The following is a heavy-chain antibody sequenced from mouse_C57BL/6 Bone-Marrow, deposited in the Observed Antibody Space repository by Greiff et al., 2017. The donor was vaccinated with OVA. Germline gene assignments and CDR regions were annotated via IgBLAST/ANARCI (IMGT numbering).Heavy chain of an antibody. CDR1: GYNFTNTY. CDR3: ARGWVLHFGFAY. J-gene: IGHJ3*01. Sequence: VQLQQSVAELVRPGASVKLSCTASGYNFTNTYMHWVKQRPEQGLEWIGRIDPANGNTKYDPKFQGKATLTADTSSNTAYLQLRSLTSEDTAVYYCARGWVLHFGFAYWGQGTLVTVSA. D-gene: IGHD1-1*02. CDR2: IDPANGNT. V-gene: IGHV14-3*01.